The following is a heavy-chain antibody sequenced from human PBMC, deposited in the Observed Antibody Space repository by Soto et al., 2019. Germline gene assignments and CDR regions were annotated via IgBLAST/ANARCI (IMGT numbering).Heavy chain of an antibody. V-gene: IGHV3-30*18. CDR1: GFTFSSYG. Sequence: GGSLRLSCAASGFTFSSYGMHWVRQAPGKGLEWVAVISYDGSNKYYADSVKGRFTISRDNSKNTLYLQMNSLRAEDTAVYYCAKDRGYEVWSGYLGYYSHGMDVWGAGTTVTGSS. CDR3: AKDRGYEVWSGYLGYYSHGMDV. J-gene: IGHJ6*04. D-gene: IGHD3-3*01. CDR2: ISYDGSNK.